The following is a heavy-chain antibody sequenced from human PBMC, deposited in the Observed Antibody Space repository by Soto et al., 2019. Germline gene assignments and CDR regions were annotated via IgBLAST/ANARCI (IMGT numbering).Heavy chain of an antibody. Sequence: QEQLVESGGGVVQPGGSLRLSCTASGFTFSSYAIHWVRQAPGKGLEWVAVISYDGSHKYYADAVKGRFTISRDNSKNTLYLQMTSLRAEDTAVYYCARDLRKRGESSVRNMDVWGQGTTVTVSS. V-gene: IGHV3-30-3*01. CDR2: ISYDGSHK. J-gene: IGHJ6*02. CDR3: ARDLRKRGESSVRNMDV. CDR1: GFTFSSYA. D-gene: IGHD7-27*01.